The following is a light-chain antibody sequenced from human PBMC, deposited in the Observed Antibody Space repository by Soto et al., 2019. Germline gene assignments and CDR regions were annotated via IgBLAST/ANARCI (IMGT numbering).Light chain of an antibody. J-gene: IGLJ1*01. CDR3: CYYAFNCEV. CDR1: SCDVGGYNL. Sequence: QSALTQPASVSGSPGQSITIPCTGTSCDVGGYNLVSWYQQHPGKAPKLMIYEVTERPSGVSNRFSGSKSGNTASLTISGLQPYDEADYYCCYYAFNCEVFGTGT. V-gene: IGLV2-23*02. CDR2: EVT.